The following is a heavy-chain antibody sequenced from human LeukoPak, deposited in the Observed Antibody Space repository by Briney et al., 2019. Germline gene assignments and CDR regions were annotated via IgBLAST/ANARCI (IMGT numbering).Heavy chain of an antibody. V-gene: IGHV3-23*01. CDR1: GFTFSSYA. Sequence: GGSLRLSCAASGFTFSSYAMSWVRQAPGKGLEWVSAISGSGGSTYYADSVKGRFTISRDNSKNTLYLQMNSLRAEDTAIYYCAKEIAYYDFWSGYPYHYYGMDVWGQGTTVTVSS. CDR3: AKEIAYYDFWSGYPYHYYGMDV. CDR2: ISGSGGST. D-gene: IGHD3-3*01. J-gene: IGHJ6*02.